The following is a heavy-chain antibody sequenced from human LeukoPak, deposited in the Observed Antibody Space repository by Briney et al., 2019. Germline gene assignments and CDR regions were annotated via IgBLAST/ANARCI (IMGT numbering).Heavy chain of an antibody. CDR3: AREVTAAGTFYFDY. Sequence: ASVKVSCKDSGYTFTSYDINWVRQATGQGLEWMGWMNPNSGNTGYEQKFQGRVTMTRNTSISTAYMELSSLRSEDTAVYYCAREVTAAGTFYFDYWGQGTLVTVSS. J-gene: IGHJ4*02. CDR2: MNPNSGNT. V-gene: IGHV1-8*01. CDR1: GYTFTSYD. D-gene: IGHD6-13*01.